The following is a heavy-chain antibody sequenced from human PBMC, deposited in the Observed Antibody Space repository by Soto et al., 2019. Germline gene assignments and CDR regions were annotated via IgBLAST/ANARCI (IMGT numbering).Heavy chain of an antibody. CDR3: AKGEIHYDFWSGYYPIASKIDY. CDR2: ISYDGSNK. Sequence: QVQLVESGGGVVQPGRSLRLSCAASGFTFSSYGMHWVRQAPGKGLEWVAVISYDGSNKYYADSVKGRFTISRDNSKNTLYLQMNSLRAEDTAVYYCAKGEIHYDFWSGYYPIASKIDYWGQGTLVTVSS. CDR1: GFTFSSYG. J-gene: IGHJ4*02. D-gene: IGHD3-3*01. V-gene: IGHV3-30*18.